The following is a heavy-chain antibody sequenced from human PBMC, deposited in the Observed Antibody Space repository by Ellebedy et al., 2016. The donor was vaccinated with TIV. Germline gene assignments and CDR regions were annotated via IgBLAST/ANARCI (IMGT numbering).Heavy chain of an antibody. CDR3: ATDSSKSALVMVTSVHAFDI. V-gene: IGHV1-24*01. D-gene: IGHD2-21*02. CDR1: GYSLIELS. CDR2: FDPEDGET. J-gene: IGHJ3*02. Sequence: AASVTVSCKVSGYSLIELSMHWTRQVPGKGLEWMGGFDPEDGETTYSQKFQGRVTMSEDTSTDTSYMELSSLRSEDTAVYFCATDSSKSALVMVTSVHAFDIWGQGTMVTVSS.